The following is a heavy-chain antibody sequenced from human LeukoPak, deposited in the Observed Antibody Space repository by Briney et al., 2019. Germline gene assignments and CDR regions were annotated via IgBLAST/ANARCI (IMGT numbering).Heavy chain of an antibody. J-gene: IGHJ3*02. Sequence: GGSLRLSCAASGFTFSIFAMSWVRQAPGKGLEWVSAISGSGGSTYYADSVKGRFTISRDNSKNTLYLQMNSLRAEDTAVYYCAKDLEINYDFWSGYQRLPAFDIWGQGTMVTVSS. CDR1: GFTFSIFA. CDR2: ISGSGGST. D-gene: IGHD3-3*01. CDR3: AKDLEINYDFWSGYQRLPAFDI. V-gene: IGHV3-23*01.